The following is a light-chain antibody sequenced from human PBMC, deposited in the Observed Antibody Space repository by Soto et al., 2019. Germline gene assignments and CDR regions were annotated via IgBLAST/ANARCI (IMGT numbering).Light chain of an antibody. CDR2: EVS. J-gene: IGLJ2*01. Sequence: QSALTQPPSVSGSPGQSVTISCTGTSSDVGSYNRVSWYQQPPGTAPKLMIYEVSNRPSGVPDRFSGSKSGNTASLTISGLQAADEADYYCSSYTSSSTFVVFGGGTKLTVL. CDR3: SSYTSSSTFVV. V-gene: IGLV2-18*02. CDR1: SSDVGSYNR.